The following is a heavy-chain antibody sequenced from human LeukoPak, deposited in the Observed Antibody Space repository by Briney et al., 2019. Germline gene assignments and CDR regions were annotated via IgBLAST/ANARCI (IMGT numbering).Heavy chain of an antibody. CDR3: ATGHSYGYDY. V-gene: IGHV3-48*03. Sequence: GGSLRLSCAASGFTFSDYEMNWVRQAPGKGLEWVSYISGSGDSIYYADSVKGRVTISRDNAKNTLYLQMNSLRADDSGVYYCATGHSYGYDYWGQGVLVTVSS. D-gene: IGHD5-18*01. CDR1: GFTFSDYE. CDR2: ISGSGDSI. J-gene: IGHJ4*02.